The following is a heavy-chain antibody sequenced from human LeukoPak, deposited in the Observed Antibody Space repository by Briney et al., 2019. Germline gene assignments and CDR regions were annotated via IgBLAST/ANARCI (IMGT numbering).Heavy chain of an antibody. CDR1: GYTFTSYY. J-gene: IGHJ4*02. V-gene: IGHV1-46*01. D-gene: IGHD1-1*01. CDR2: INPSGGST. Sequence: ASVKVSCKASGYTFTSYYMHWVRQAPGQGLEWMGIINPSGGSTSYAQKFQDRVTVTRDTSTSTVYMELSSLRSEDTAVYYCAREVAFTTPFDYWGQGTLVTVSS. CDR3: AREVAFTTPFDY.